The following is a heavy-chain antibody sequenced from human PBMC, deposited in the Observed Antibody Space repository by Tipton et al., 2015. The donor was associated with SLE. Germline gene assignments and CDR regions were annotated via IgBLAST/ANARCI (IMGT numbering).Heavy chain of an antibody. Sequence: LRLSCTVSGGSINSGSYYWSWIRQPAGKGLEWIGRIFISGDTYYNPSLEGRVTISLDTSKNQFSLKLNSVTAADTAVYYCARHPEDRYSDYDWFDPWGQGALVTVSS. CDR3: ARHPEDRYSDYDWFDP. CDR1: GGSINSGSYY. V-gene: IGHV4-61*02. D-gene: IGHD3-16*01. J-gene: IGHJ5*02. CDR2: IFISGDT.